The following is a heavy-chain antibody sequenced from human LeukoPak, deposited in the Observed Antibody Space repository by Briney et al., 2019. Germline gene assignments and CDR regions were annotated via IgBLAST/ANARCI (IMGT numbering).Heavy chain of an antibody. Sequence: GGSLRLSCAASGFTFSSYGMSWVRQAPGKGLEWVPAISGSGGSTYYADSVKGRFTISRDNSKNTLYLQMNSLRAEDTAVYYCARWWTDLDYWGQGTLVTVSS. J-gene: IGHJ4*02. D-gene: IGHD2-15*01. CDR1: GFTFSSYG. CDR3: ARWWTDLDY. CDR2: ISGSGGST. V-gene: IGHV3-23*01.